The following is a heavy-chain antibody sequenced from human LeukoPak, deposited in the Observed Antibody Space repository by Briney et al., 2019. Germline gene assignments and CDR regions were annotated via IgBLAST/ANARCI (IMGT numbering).Heavy chain of an antibody. Sequence: GASVKVSCKAFGYIFTNYYMHWARQAPGQGLEWMGIINPSVGNTNYAQKLRGRVTMTTDTSTSTAYMELRSLRSDDTAVYYCAREGDILTGLVGDYYYYGMDVWGQGTTVIVSS. CDR2: INPSVGNT. CDR3: AREGDILTGLVGDYYYYGMDV. D-gene: IGHD3-9*01. V-gene: IGHV1-46*01. J-gene: IGHJ6*02. CDR1: GYIFTNYY.